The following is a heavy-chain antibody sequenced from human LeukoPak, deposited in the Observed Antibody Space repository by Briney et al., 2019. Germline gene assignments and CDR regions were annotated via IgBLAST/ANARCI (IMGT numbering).Heavy chain of an antibody. V-gene: IGHV4-38-2*02. CDR3: AREEETTNFYY. CDR1: GYSIRSGYY. J-gene: IGHJ4*02. CDR2: THHSGTT. D-gene: IGHD1/OR15-1a*01. Sequence: SETLSLTCAVSGYSIRSGYYWGWIRQPPGKGLEWIGSTHHSGTTYYNPSLKRRVTISVDTAKNQFSLSLSSVTAADTAVHYCAREEETTNFYYWGQGTLVTVSS.